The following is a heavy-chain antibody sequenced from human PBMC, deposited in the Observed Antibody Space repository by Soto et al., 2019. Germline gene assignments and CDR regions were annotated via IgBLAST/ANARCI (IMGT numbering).Heavy chain of an antibody. D-gene: IGHD2-15*01. V-gene: IGHV4-34*01. Sequence: SETLSLTCAVYGGSFSGYYWSWIRQPPGKGLEWIGEINHSGSTNYNPSLKSRVTISVDTSKNQFSLKLSSVTAADTAVYYCARWAVVTDAVDYWGPGTLVTVSS. CDR3: ARWAVVTDAVDY. CDR2: INHSGST. CDR1: GGSFSGYY. J-gene: IGHJ4*02.